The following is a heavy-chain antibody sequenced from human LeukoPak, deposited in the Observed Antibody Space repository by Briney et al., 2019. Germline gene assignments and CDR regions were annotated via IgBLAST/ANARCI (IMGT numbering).Heavy chain of an antibody. CDR3: ARSRAYCSGGSCYNWFDP. V-gene: IGHV4-59*01. D-gene: IGHD2-15*01. J-gene: IGHJ5*02. Sequence: PSETLSLTCTVSGGSISSYYWSWIRQPPGKGLEWIGYIYYSGSTNYNPSLKSRVTISVDTSKNQFSLKLSSVPAADTAVYYCARSRAYCSGGSCYNWFDPWGQGTLVTVSS. CDR2: IYYSGST. CDR1: GGSISSYY.